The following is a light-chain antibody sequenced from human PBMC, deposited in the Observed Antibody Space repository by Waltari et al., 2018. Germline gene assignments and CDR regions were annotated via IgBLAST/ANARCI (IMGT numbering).Light chain of an antibody. Sequence: QSALTQPRPVSGSPGQSVTISCTGTGSDVGDFNSVSWYQQHPGKAPKLVIFDVTKRPSWVPDRFSGSQSGTSGSLTVSGLQAEDEADYYCCSYAGIWVFGGGTKLTVL. CDR2: DVT. CDR1: GSDVGDFNS. CDR3: CSYAGIWV. J-gene: IGLJ3*02. V-gene: IGLV2-11*01.